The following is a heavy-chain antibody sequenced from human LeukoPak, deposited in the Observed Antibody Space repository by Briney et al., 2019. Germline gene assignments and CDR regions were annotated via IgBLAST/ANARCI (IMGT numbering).Heavy chain of an antibody. D-gene: IGHD2-2*01. CDR2: IYYSGST. V-gene: IGHV4-39*07. J-gene: IGHJ6*03. CDR3: ARLTKYCSSTSCQVYYYYMDV. CDR1: GGSISSSSYY. Sequence: SETLSLTCTVSGGSISSSSYYWGWIRQPPGKGLEWIGSIYYSGSTYYNPSLKSRVTISVDKSKNQFSLKLSSVTAADTAVYYCARLTKYCSSTSCQVYYYYMDVWGKGTTVAVSS.